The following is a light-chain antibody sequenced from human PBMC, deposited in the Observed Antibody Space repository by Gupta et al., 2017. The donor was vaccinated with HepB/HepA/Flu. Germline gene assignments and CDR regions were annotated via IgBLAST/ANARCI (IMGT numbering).Light chain of an antibody. J-gene: IGLJ2*01. CDR2: DDR. CDR1: NIGSKS. Sequence: SYVLPPPPSVSVAPGKPARLTCGGNNIGSKSVHWYQQKPGQAPGLVVYDDRDRPSGIPERFSGSNSGNTATVTISRVEAGDEADYYCQVWDSSSDHPGVFGGGTKLTVL. V-gene: IGLV3-21*03. CDR3: QVWDSSSDHPGV.